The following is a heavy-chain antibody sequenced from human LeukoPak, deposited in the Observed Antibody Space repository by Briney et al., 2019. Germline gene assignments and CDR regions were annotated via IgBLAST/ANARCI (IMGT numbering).Heavy chain of an antibody. D-gene: IGHD4/OR15-4a*01. CDR2: IYSGGST. V-gene: IGHV3-53*01. J-gene: IGHJ4*02. Sequence: SGGSLRLSCAVSGFTVSSNFISWVRQAPGKGLEWVSVIYSGGSTYYADSVKGRFTISRDNSKNTAYIQMDSLRAEDTAVYYCARLSAPPVYGGYFDYWGQGALVTVSS. CDR3: ARLSAPPVYGGYFDY. CDR1: GFTVSSNF.